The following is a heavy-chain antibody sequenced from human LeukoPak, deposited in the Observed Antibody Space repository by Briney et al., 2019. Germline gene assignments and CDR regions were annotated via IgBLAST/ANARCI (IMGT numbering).Heavy chain of an antibody. J-gene: IGHJ4*02. CDR1: GFTFSSYD. D-gene: IGHD6-19*01. CDR3: ARAGVAGSGYDY. V-gene: IGHV3-13*01. Sequence: GGSLRLSCAASGFTFSSYDMHWARQATGKGLEWVSAIGTAGDTYYPGSVKGRFTISRENAKNSLHLQMNSLRAGDTAVYYCARAGVAGSGYDYWGQGTLVTVSS. CDR2: IGTAGDT.